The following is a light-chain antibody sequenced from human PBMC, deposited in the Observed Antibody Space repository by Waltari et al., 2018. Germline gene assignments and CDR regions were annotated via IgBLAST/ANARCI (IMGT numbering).Light chain of an antibody. CDR1: QTVLYSSSNKNY. CDR2: WAS. V-gene: IGKV4-1*01. Sequence: DIVMTQSPDSLAVSLGERATINCKSSQTVLYSSSNKNYLSWYQQKPGQAPKLLIYWASTRESGVPDRFSGSGSGTDFTLTISSLQAEDVAVYYCQQYFITPGTFGQGTKLEIK. CDR3: QQYFITPGT. J-gene: IGKJ2*02.